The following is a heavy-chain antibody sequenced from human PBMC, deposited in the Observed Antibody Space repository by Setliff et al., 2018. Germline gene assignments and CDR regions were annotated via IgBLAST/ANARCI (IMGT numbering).Heavy chain of an antibody. CDR1: GYIFTYYA. CDR3: AREVYDILTGYSYWYFDL. D-gene: IGHD3-9*01. Sequence: ASVKVSCKASGYIFTYYAIHWVRQAPGQRLEWMGWINAGNGNTKYAQKFQGRVTITRDTSASTVFMELSTLRSEDTAVYYCAREVYDILTGYSYWYFDLWGRGTLVTVSS. J-gene: IGHJ2*01. CDR2: INAGNGNT. V-gene: IGHV1-3*01.